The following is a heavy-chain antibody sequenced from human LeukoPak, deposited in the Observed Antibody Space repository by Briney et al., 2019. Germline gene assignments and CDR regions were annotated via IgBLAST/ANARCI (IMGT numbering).Heavy chain of an antibody. J-gene: IGHJ4*02. CDR2: IDSGGRK. CDR1: RFTLSNNY. V-gene: IGHV3-66*01. Sequence: GGSLTLSCVASRFTLSNNYMSWVSQAHRNGLEWATGIDSGGRKNYADSVKSRFIISRDISKNTLSLQINSLRAEDTALYYCARAEDWNYRYWGQGTLVTVSS. D-gene: IGHD1-7*01. CDR3: ARAEDWNYRY.